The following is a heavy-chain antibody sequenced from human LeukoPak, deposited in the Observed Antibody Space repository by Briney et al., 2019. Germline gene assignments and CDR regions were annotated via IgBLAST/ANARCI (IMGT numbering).Heavy chain of an antibody. CDR3: ARQGSSGYLEY. D-gene: IGHD3-22*01. CDR2: IYPADSDT. CDR1: GYDFTNYW. V-gene: IGHV5-51*01. J-gene: IGHJ4*02. Sequence: GESLKISCKGSGYDFTNYWINWVRQMPGKGLEWMGSIYPADSDTRYSPSFQGQVTISSDKSISTAYLQWSSLKASDTAMYYCARQGSSGYLEYWGQGTLVTVSS.